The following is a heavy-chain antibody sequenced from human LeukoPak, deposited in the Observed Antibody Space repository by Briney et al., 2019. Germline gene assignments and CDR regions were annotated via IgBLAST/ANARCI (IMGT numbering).Heavy chain of an antibody. CDR3: ARDWGGYCSSTSCYSHMDV. CDR2: IKRDGSDN. D-gene: IGHD2-2*01. V-gene: IGHV3-7*01. J-gene: IGHJ6*03. Sequence: PGGSLRLSCAASGFTFSNYWMSWVRQAPGKGLEWVANIKRDGSDNYYVGSVEGRFTISRDNAKNSLYLQMSSLRAEDTAIYYCARDWGGYCSSTSCYSHMDVWGKGTTVTVSS. CDR1: GFTFSNYW.